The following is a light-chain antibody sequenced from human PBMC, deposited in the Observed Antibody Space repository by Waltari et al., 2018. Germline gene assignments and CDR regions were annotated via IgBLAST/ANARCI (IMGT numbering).Light chain of an antibody. CDR1: QSVSSY. CDR3: QQRSNWFT. Sequence: EIVLTQSPATLSLSPGGSATLSCRASQSVSSYLAWYQQKPGQAPRLLIYDASNRATGIPARFSGSGSGTDFTLTISSLEPEDFAVYYCQQRSNWFTFGPGTKVDIK. J-gene: IGKJ3*01. CDR2: DAS. V-gene: IGKV3-11*01.